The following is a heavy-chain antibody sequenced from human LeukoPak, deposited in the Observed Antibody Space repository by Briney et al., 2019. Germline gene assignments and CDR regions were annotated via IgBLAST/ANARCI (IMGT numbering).Heavy chain of an antibody. D-gene: IGHD3-3*01. Sequence: ASVKVSCKASGYTFTGYYMHWVRQAPGQGLEWMGWINPNSGGTNYAQKFQGRVTMTRDTSISTAYMELSRLRSDDTAVYYCARDLYEERGAGYNWFDPWGQGTLVTVSS. CDR2: INPNSGGT. V-gene: IGHV1-2*02. J-gene: IGHJ5*02. CDR1: GYTFTGYY. CDR3: ARDLYEERGAGYNWFDP.